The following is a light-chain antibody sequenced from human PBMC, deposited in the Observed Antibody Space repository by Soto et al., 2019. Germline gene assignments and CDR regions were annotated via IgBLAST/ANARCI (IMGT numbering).Light chain of an antibody. CDR2: GAS. V-gene: IGKV3-20*01. Sequence: DIVLTQSVRILSLSPGERATLSCRASQSVTSRYLARYQQKPGQAPRLLIYGASNRATGIPERFSGSGSGTDFILTISMLEPDDFAVYYCQQYGRSQITFGPVTRMNIK. J-gene: IGKJ5*01. CDR1: QSVTSRY. CDR3: QQYGRSQIT.